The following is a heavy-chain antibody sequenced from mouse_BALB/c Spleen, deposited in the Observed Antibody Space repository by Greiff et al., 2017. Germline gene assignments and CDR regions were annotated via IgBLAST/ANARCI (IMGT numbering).Heavy chain of an antibody. Sequence: VQLKESGGGLVKPGGSLKLSCAASGFAFSSYDMSWVRQTPEKRLEWVAYISSGGGSTYYPDTVKGRFTISRDNAKNTLYLQMSSLKSEDTAMYYCARPFYYYGDYAMDYWGQGTSVTVSS. CDR1: GFAFSSYD. D-gene: IGHD1-1*01. J-gene: IGHJ4*01. CDR2: ISSGGGST. CDR3: ARPFYYYGDYAMDY. V-gene: IGHV5-12-1*01.